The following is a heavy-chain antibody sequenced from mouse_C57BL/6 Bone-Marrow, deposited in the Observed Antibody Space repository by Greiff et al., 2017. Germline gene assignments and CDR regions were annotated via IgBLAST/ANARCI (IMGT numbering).Heavy chain of an antibody. CDR2: ILPSIGRT. Sequence: VQLQQSGSELRSPGSSVKLSCKDFDSEVFPIAYMSWVRQKPGHGFEWIGGILPSIGRTIYGEKFEDKATLDADTLSNTAYLELNSLTSEDSAIYYCASDYDYDGDWYFDVWGTGTTVTVSS. CDR3: ASDYDYDGDWYFDV. J-gene: IGHJ1*03. D-gene: IGHD2-4*01. CDR1: DSEVFPIAY. V-gene: IGHV15-2*01.